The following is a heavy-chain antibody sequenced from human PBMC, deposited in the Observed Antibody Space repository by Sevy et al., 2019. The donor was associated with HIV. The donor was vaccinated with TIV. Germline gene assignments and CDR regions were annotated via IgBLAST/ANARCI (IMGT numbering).Heavy chain of an antibody. CDR2: MRSKANTFAT. CDR3: TFSSDYYKSGWDV. Sequence: GGSLRLSCAASGFTFSDAAMHWVRQASGKGLEWLGRMRSKANTFATAYAAPAKGRFTISRDDSKNTAYLHMSSLRTEDTAIYYCTFSSDYYKSGWDVWGQGTTVTVSS. D-gene: IGHD6-6*01. V-gene: IGHV3-73*01. CDR1: GFTFSDAA. J-gene: IGHJ6*02.